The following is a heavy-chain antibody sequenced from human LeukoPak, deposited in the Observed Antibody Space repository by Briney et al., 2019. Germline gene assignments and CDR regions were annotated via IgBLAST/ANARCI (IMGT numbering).Heavy chain of an antibody. V-gene: IGHV4-30-2*01. J-gene: IGHJ6*02. CDR2: IYHSGST. CDR3: AREGPARCSSTSCYPI. CDR1: GGSISSGGYS. Sequence: PSETLSLTWAVSGGSISSGGYSWSWIRKPPGKGLEWIGYIYHSGSTYYNPSLKSRVTISVDRSKNQFSLKLSSVTAADTAVYYCAREGPARCSSTSCYPIWGQGTTVTVSS. D-gene: IGHD2-2*01.